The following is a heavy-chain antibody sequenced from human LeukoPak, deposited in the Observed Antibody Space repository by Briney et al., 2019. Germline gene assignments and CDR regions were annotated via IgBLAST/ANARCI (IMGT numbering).Heavy chain of an antibody. V-gene: IGHV3-21*01. CDR2: ISSSSSYI. D-gene: IGHD3-3*01. CDR3: ATSRFLEWLLYYYYYMDV. Sequence: GGSLRLSCAASGFTFSSYSMNWVRQAPGKGLEWVSSISSSSSYIYYADSVKGRLTISRDNAKNSLYLQMNSLRAEDTAVYYCATSRFLEWLLYYYYYMDVWGKGTTVTVSS. J-gene: IGHJ6*03. CDR1: GFTFSSYS.